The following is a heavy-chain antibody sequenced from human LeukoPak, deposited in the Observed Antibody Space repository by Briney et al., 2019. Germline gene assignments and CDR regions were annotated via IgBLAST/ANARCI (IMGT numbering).Heavy chain of an antibody. CDR1: GYTFTSYG. Sequence: ASVKVSCKASGYTFTSYGISWVRQAPGQGLEWMGWISAYNGNTNYAQKFQGRVTMTRDTSISTAYMELSRLRSDDTAVYYCARGRVARITMVRGVMDYWGQGTLVTVSS. CDR3: ARGRVARITMVRGVMDY. V-gene: IGHV1-18*01. J-gene: IGHJ4*02. D-gene: IGHD3-10*01. CDR2: ISAYNGNT.